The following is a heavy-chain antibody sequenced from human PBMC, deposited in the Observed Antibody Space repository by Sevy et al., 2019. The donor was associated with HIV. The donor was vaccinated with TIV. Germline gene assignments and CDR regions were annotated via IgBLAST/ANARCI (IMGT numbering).Heavy chain of an antibody. CDR2: IKSKTDGGTT. Sequence: RGSLRLSCAASGFTFSNAWMSWVRQAPGKGLEWVGRIKSKTDGGTTDYAAPVKGRFTISRDDSKNTLYLQMNSLKTEDTAVYYCTTAPYYDFWSGYYLEYFQHWGQGTLVTVSS. CDR1: GFTFSNAW. V-gene: IGHV3-15*01. J-gene: IGHJ1*01. D-gene: IGHD3-3*01. CDR3: TTAPYYDFWSGYYLEYFQH.